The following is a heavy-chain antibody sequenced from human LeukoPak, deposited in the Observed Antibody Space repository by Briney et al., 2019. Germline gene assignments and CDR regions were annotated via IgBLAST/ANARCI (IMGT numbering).Heavy chain of an antibody. V-gene: IGHV4-61*02. CDR3: ARGWGGSYYPYYYYYMDV. J-gene: IGHJ6*03. Sequence: SETLSLTCTVSGGSISSGSYYWSWIRQPAGKGLEWIGRIYTSGSTNYNPSLKSRVTISVDTSKNQFSLKLSSVTAADTAVYYCARGWGGSYYPYYYYYMDVWGKGTTVAVSS. D-gene: IGHD1-26*01. CDR1: GGSISSGSYY. CDR2: IYTSGST.